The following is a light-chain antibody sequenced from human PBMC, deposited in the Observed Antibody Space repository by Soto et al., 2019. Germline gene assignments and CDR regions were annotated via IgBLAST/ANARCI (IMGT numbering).Light chain of an antibody. V-gene: IGLV1-40*01. Sequence: QPVLTQPPSVSGAPGQRVTISCTGSSSNIGAGYDVHWYQQLPETAPKLLIYGNNNRPSGVPDRFSGSKSGTSASLAITGLQAEDEADYYCQSYDSSLSGGVFGGGTKLTVL. CDR3: QSYDSSLSGGV. J-gene: IGLJ3*02. CDR2: GNN. CDR1: SSNIGAGYD.